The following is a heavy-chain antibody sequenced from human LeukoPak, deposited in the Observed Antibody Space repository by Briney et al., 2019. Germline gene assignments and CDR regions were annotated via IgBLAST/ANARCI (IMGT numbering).Heavy chain of an antibody. Sequence: SETLSLTCTVSGGSISSYYWSWIRQPAGKGLEWIGRIYTSGSTNYNPSLKSRVTISVDTSKNQFSLKLSSVTAADTAVYYCARDPLWGFPFDYWGQGTLVTVSS. CDR3: ARDPLWGFPFDY. D-gene: IGHD2-21*01. CDR1: GGSISSYY. J-gene: IGHJ4*02. CDR2: IYTSGST. V-gene: IGHV4-4*07.